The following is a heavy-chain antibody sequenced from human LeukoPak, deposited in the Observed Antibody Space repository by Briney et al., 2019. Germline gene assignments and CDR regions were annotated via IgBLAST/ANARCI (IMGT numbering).Heavy chain of an antibody. CDR3: ARGPGGGMYHFDY. V-gene: IGHV3-30*04. Sequence: PGGSLRLSCAASGFTFSNYAMHWVRQAPGKGLEWVAIISYDGRNKNYADSVKGRFTISRDNSKNTLSVQMNSLRAEDTAVYYCARGPGGGMYHFDYWGQGTLVTVSS. CDR2: ISYDGRNK. CDR1: GFTFSNYA. D-gene: IGHD3-16*01. J-gene: IGHJ4*02.